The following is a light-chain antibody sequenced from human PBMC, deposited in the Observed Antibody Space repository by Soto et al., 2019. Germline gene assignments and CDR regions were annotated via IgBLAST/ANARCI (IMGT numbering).Light chain of an antibody. Sequence: EIVMTQSPATLSVSPWYRATLSCRTSQSVSRYLAWYQQKPGQAPRLLIYDASNRATGIPARFSGSGSGTDFTLTISSLEPEDFAVYYCQQRSNWPPITFGQGTRLE. CDR2: DAS. V-gene: IGKV3-11*01. J-gene: IGKJ5*01. CDR1: QSVSRY. CDR3: QQRSNWPPIT.